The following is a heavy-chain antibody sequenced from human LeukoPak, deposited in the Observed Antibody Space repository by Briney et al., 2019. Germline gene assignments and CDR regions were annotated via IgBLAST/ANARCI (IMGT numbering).Heavy chain of an antibody. D-gene: IGHD2-2*01. V-gene: IGHV3-23*01. Sequence: GGSLRLSCAASGFTFSSYAMSWVRQAPGKGLEWVSAISGSGGSTYYADSVKGRFTISRDNSKNTLYLQMNSLRAEDTVVYYCAKVMPLYQLQWGLYDYWGQGTLVTVSS. J-gene: IGHJ4*02. CDR1: GFTFSSYA. CDR3: AKVMPLYQLQWGLYDY. CDR2: ISGSGGST.